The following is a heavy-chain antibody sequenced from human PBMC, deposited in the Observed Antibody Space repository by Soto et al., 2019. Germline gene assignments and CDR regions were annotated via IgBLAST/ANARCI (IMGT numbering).Heavy chain of an antibody. CDR3: AREGSSGGLGWGGSTP. Sequence: QVQLVQSGSELKKPGASVKVSCKASGYTFTSYAMNWVRQAPGQGLEWMGWINTNTGNPTYAQGFTGRFVFSLYTSVSTAYLQICRLKAEDTAVYYCAREGSSGGLGWGGSTPWGQGTLVTVSS. CDR2: INTNTGNP. J-gene: IGHJ5*02. CDR1: GYTFTSYA. V-gene: IGHV7-4-1*01. D-gene: IGHD6-19*01.